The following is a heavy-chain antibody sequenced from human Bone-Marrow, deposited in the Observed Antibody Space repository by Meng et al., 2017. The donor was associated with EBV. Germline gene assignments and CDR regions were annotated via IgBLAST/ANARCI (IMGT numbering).Heavy chain of an antibody. CDR1: GDTLTNYG. V-gene: IGHV1-69*01. CDR2: IIPVSGTT. CDR3: AAPKYCSGTSCYEVFDF. Sequence: GEGVAFGGGVKKTGSSVRVSCSASGDTLTNYGISWVRQAPGQGLEWMGGIIPVSGTTNYAQKFQDRLTITADESTNTAYMDLSSLGLEDTAMYYCAAPKYCSGTSCYEVFDFWGQGSLVTVSS. J-gene: IGHJ4*02. D-gene: IGHD2-2*01.